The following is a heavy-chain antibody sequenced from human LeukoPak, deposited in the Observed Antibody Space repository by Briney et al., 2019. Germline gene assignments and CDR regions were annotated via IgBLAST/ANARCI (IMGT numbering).Heavy chain of an antibody. CDR3: AKAVYDSSGSYGMREAFDI. V-gene: IGHV3-9*03. D-gene: IGHD3-22*01. CDR2: ISWNSGSI. Sequence: PGRSLRLSCAASGCTFDDYAMHWVRQAPGKGLEWVSGISWNSGSIGYADSVKGRFTISRDNAKNSLYLQMNSLRAEDMALYYCAKAVYDSSGSYGMREAFDIWGQGTMVTVSS. CDR1: GCTFDDYA. J-gene: IGHJ3*02.